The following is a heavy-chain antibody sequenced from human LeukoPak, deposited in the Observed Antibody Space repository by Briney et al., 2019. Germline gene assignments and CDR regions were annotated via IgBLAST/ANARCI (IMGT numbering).Heavy chain of an antibody. V-gene: IGHV3-21*01. CDR3: ARPMFYGSGSDVFDY. J-gene: IGHJ4*02. D-gene: IGHD3-10*01. CDR2: ISSSSSYI. CDR1: GFTFSSYS. Sequence: PGGSLRLSCAASGFTFSSYSMNWVRQAPGKGLEWVSSISSSSSYIYYADSVKGRFIISRDNAKNSLYLQMNSLRAEDTAVYYCARPMFYGSGSDVFDYWGQGTLVTVSS.